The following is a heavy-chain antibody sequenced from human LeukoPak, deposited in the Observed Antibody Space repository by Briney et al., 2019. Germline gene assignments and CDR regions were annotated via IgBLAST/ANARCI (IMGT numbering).Heavy chain of an antibody. Sequence: PSETLSLTCTVSGGSISSYYWSWIRQPPGKGLEWIVYIYYSGSTNYNPSLKSRVTISVDTSKNQFSLKLSSVTAADTAVYYCARARHIVVVTAAYYFDYWGQGTLVTVSS. V-gene: IGHV4-59*01. CDR3: ARARHIVVVTAAYYFDY. J-gene: IGHJ4*02. D-gene: IGHD2-21*02. CDR1: GGSISSYY. CDR2: IYYSGST.